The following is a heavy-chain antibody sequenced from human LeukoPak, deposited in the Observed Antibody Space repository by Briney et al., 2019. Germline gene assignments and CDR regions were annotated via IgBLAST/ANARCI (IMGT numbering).Heavy chain of an antibody. CDR1: GGSIYSYF. CDR3: ARDEESSAYYYYGMDV. Sequence: KPSETLSLTCSVSGGSIYSYFWSWIRQPPGKGLEWIGYIDYSGSTNYNPALKGRVTFSLDTSKNQVSLNLSSVTAADMAVYYCARDEESSAYYYYGMDVWGQGTTVTVSS. V-gene: IGHV4-59*12. J-gene: IGHJ6*02. CDR2: IDYSGST.